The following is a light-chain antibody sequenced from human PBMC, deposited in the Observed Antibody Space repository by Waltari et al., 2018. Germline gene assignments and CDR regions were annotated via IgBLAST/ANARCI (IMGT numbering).Light chain of an antibody. CDR2: QDS. Sequence: SYELIQPPSVSVSPGQTASITCSGDTLGEKYVCWYLQKPGQSPVLVIYQDSKRPSGIPERFSGSNSGNTATLTISGTQAMDEADYYCQAWDSSTGVFGGGTKLTVL. V-gene: IGLV3-1*01. J-gene: IGLJ2*01. CDR1: TLGEKY. CDR3: QAWDSSTGV.